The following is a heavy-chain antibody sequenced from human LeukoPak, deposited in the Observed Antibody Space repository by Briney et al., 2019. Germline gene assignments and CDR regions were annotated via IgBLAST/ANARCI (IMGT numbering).Heavy chain of an antibody. CDR2: INSDGSST. D-gene: IGHD6-19*01. V-gene: IGHV3-74*01. CDR3: AKDLGGQWLVFWFDP. Sequence: GGSLRLSCAASGFTFSSYWMHWVRQAPGKGLVWVSRINSDGSSTSYADSVKGRFTISRDNAKNTLYLQMYSLRAEDTAVYYCAKDLGGQWLVFWFDPWGQGTLVTVSS. CDR1: GFTFSSYW. J-gene: IGHJ5*02.